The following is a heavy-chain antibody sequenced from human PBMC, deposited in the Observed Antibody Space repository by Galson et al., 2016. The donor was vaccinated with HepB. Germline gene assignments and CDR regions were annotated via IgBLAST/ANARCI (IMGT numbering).Heavy chain of an antibody. CDR3: TPVLRKTRAADY. Sequence: SLRLSCAASGFTFTNAWMTWVRQAPGKGLEWVGRMKSKSDGGTTYYAAPVKGRFTIARDDSQNTLYLQMNSLKTEDTAVYYCTPVLRKTRAADYWGQGTLVTVSS. CDR1: GFTFTNAW. J-gene: IGHJ4*02. D-gene: IGHD4-23*01. V-gene: IGHV3-15*01. CDR2: MKSKSDGGTT.